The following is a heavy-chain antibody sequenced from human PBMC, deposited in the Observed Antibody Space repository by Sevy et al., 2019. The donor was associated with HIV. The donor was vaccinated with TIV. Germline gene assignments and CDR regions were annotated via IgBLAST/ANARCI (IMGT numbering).Heavy chain of an antibody. V-gene: IGHV3-30*04. CDR3: ARDLPPSATTVAHFDY. D-gene: IGHD4-17*01. Sequence: GGSLRLSCVASGFIFGNYPIHWVRQAPGEGLEWVAVISFDGGYKYFGDSVRGRFTISRDTAKNSLYLQMNSLRAEETAVYYCARDLPPSATTVAHFDYWGQGTLVTVSS. CDR1: GFIFGNYP. J-gene: IGHJ4*02. CDR2: ISFDGGYK.